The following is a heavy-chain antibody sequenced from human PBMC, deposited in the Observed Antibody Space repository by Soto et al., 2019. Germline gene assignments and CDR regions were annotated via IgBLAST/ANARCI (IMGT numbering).Heavy chain of an antibody. CDR2: INAGNGNT. CDR1: GYTFTSYA. Sequence: QVQLVQPGAEVKKPGASVKVSCKASGYTFTSYAMHWVRQAPGQRLEWMGWINAGNGNTKYSQKFQGRVTITRDTSASTAYMELSSLRSEDTAVYYCARVYSSGWSIDYWGQGTLVTVSS. V-gene: IGHV1-3*01. CDR3: ARVYSSGWSIDY. D-gene: IGHD6-19*01. J-gene: IGHJ4*02.